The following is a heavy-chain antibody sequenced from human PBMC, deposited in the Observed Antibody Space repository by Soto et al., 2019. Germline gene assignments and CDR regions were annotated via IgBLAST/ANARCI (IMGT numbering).Heavy chain of an antibody. CDR1: GGSFSGYY. D-gene: IGHD6-13*01. J-gene: IGHJ6*02. CDR3: ARGGGYSSSWYHGYGMDV. CDR2: INHSGST. V-gene: IGHV4-34*01. Sequence: QVQLQQWGAGLLKPSETLSLTCAVYGGSFSGYYWSWIRQPPGKGLEWIGEINHSGSTNYNPSLKSRVTISVDTSKSQFSLKLSSVTAADTAVYYCARGGGYSSSWYHGYGMDVWGQGTTVTVSS.